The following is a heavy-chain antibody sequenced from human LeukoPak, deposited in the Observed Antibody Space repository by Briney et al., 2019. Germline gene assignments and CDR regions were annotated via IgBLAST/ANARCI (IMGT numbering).Heavy chain of an antibody. J-gene: IGHJ4*02. CDR1: GFTFSSYS. CDR3: ARDSILWFGELPSDY. CDR2: ISSSSSYI. Sequence: PGGSLRLSCAAPGFTFSSYSMNWVRQAPGKGLEWVSSISSSSSYIYYADSVKGRFTISRDNAKNSLYLQMNSLRAEDTAVYYCARDSILWFGELPSDYWGQGTLVTVSS. D-gene: IGHD3-10*01. V-gene: IGHV3-21*01.